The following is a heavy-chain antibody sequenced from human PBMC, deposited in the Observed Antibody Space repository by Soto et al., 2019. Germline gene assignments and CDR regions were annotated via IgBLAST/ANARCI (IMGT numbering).Heavy chain of an antibody. CDR1: GFTFSSYG. J-gene: IGHJ6*02. CDR3: ARERPSEYSSSYYYYYGMDV. CDR2: IWHDGSNK. Sequence: GGSLRLSCAASGFTFSSYGMHWVRQAPGKGLEWVAVIWHDGSNKYYADSVKGRFTISRDNSKNTLYLQMNSLRAGDTAVYYCARERPSEYSSSYYYYYGMDVWGQGTMVTVSS. V-gene: IGHV3-33*01. D-gene: IGHD6-6*01.